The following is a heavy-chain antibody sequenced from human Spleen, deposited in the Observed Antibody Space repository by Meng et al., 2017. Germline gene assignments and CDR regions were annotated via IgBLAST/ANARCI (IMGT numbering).Heavy chain of an antibody. D-gene: IGHD2-15*01. J-gene: IGHJ4*02. CDR2: IRSNTYGGKK. CDR1: GFTFVDYV. Sequence: GESLKISCTGSGFTFVDYVLTWVRQAPGKGLEWVAFIRSNTYGGKKEYAASVKGRFTISRDDSNGIAYLQMNSLKIEDTAVYYCSRDNKWGVVDLEYWDQGTVVTVSS. V-gene: IGHV3-49*04. CDR3: SRDNKWGVVDLEY.